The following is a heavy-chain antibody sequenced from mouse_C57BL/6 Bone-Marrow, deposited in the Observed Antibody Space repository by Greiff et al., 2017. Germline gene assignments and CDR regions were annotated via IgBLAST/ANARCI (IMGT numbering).Heavy chain of an antibody. CDR3: ARGGGAWFAY. J-gene: IGHJ3*01. CDR1: GYTFTDYY. V-gene: IGHV1-19*01. CDR2: INPYNGGT. Sequence: EVQLQQSGPVLVKPGASVKMSCKASGYTFTDYYMNWVKQSHGKSLEWIGVINPYNGGTSYNQKFKGKATLTVDKSSSTAYMELTSLTSEDSAVYYCARGGGAWFAYWGQGTLVTVSA.